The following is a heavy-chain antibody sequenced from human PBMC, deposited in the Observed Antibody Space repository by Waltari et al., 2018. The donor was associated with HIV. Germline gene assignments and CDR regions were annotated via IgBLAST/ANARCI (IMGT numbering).Heavy chain of an antibody. CDR2: INPEGSEK. CDR1: GFPLSVYW. D-gene: IGHD1-1*01. J-gene: IGHJ4*02. Sequence: VQLMESGGGLVQPGGSLRLSCTASGFPLSVYWMTWVRQTPGKGLEWVANINPEGSEKNFLESIKGRFTISRDNAKNSLYLQMSSLSVDDSGIYYCTKGTTADYWGQGALVTVS. CDR3: TKGTTADY. V-gene: IGHV3-7*01.